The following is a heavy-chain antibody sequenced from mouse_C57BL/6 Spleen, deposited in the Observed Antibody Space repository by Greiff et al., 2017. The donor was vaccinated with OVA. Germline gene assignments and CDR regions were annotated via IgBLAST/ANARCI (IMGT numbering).Heavy chain of an antibody. J-gene: IGHJ3*01. Sequence: VQLKESGAELVRPGASVKLSCKASGYTFTDYYINWVKQRPGQGLEWIARIYPGSGNTYYNEKFKGKATLTAEKSSSTAYMQLSSLTSEDSAVYFCARGNYSPAWFAYWGQGTLVTVSA. CDR1: GYTFTDYY. D-gene: IGHD2-12*01. CDR2: IYPGSGNT. CDR3: ARGNYSPAWFAY. V-gene: IGHV1-76*01.